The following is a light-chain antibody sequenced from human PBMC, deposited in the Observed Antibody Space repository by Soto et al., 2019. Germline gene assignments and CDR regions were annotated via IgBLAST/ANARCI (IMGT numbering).Light chain of an antibody. V-gene: IGLV2-23*01. CDR3: CSYAGDTTYV. Sequence: QSVLTQPASVSGSPGQSITISCTGTSSDVGSYNLVSWYQQHPGEVPKLMIYEGNKRPSGVSIRFSGSRSGNTASLTISGLQTEDEADYYCCSYAGDTTYVFGTGTKLTVL. CDR1: SSDVGSYNL. J-gene: IGLJ1*01. CDR2: EGN.